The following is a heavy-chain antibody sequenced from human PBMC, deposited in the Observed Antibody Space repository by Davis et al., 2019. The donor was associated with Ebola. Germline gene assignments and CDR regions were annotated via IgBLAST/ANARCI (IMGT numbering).Heavy chain of an antibody. Sequence: GGSLRLSCAASGFSFSGYWMHWVRQAPGKGLEWVAVISYDGSDEYYADSVKGRFIISRDNSKNTLYLQMNSLRAEDTAVYYCARINSYGDFDYWGQGTLVTVSS. CDR1: GFSFSGYW. CDR3: ARINSYGDFDY. CDR2: ISYDGSDE. V-gene: IGHV3-30-3*01. D-gene: IGHD5-18*01. J-gene: IGHJ4*02.